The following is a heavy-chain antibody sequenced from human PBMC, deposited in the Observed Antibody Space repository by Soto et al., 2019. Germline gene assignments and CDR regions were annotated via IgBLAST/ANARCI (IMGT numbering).Heavy chain of an antibody. CDR1: GGYSVGYY. J-gene: IGHJ3*02. Sequence: PSVTQRLPDTVAGGYSVGYYGSCIRQPPGKGRDWIGYLYYSGSPNYNSALKSRVTISVDTSKNQFSLKLSSVTAADTAVYYCARVFYYYGSGSYYNGGAFDIWGQGTMGTGSS. CDR3: ARVFYYYGSGSYYNGGAFDI. D-gene: IGHD3-10*01. V-gene: IGHV4-59*01. CDR2: LYYSGSP.